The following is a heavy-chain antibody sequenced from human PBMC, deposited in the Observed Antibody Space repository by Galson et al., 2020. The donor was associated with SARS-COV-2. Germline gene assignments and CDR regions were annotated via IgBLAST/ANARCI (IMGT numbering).Heavy chain of an antibody. CDR2: IYYSGRT. V-gene: IGHV4-31*03. CDR1: GGSISSGGYY. Sequence: SETLSLTCTVSGGSISSGGYYWSWIRQHPGKGLEWIGYIYYSGRTYYNPSLKSRVTISVDMSKNQFSLKLGSVTAADTAVYYCARSTRGAAPYYYDNSGYYSAFDYWGQGTLVTVSS. J-gene: IGHJ4*02. CDR3: ARSTRGAAPYYYDNSGYYSAFDY. D-gene: IGHD3-22*01.